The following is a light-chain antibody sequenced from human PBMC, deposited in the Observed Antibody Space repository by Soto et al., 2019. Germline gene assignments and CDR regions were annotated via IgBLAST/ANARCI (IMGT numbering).Light chain of an antibody. CDR3: QKYNDWPRT. CDR1: QSVSSN. Sequence: EIVMTQSPATLSVSPGERATLSCRASQSVSSNLAWYQQKPGQAPRLLIYGASTRATGIPARFSGSGSGTEFTLTISRLQSEDFAVYYCQKYNDWPRTFGQGTKVEI. V-gene: IGKV3-15*01. CDR2: GAS. J-gene: IGKJ1*01.